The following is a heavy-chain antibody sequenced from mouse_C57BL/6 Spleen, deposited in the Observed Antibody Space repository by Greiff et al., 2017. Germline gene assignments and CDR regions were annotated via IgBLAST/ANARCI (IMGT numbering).Heavy chain of an antibody. CDR1: GYAFTNYL. Sequence: VKLQQSGAELVRPGTSVKVSCTASGYAFTNYLIEWVKQRPGQGLAWIGVISPGSGGTNYNEKFKGKATMTADKSSSTAYMQLSSLTSEDSAVYFFARDEGAWFAYWGQGTLVTVSA. J-gene: IGHJ3*01. V-gene: IGHV1-54*01. CDR3: ARDEGAWFAY. CDR2: ISPGSGGT.